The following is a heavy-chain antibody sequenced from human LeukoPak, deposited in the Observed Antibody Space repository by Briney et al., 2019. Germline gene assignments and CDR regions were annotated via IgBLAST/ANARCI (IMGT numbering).Heavy chain of an antibody. CDR3: ARDRPYYGSGRVY. CDR1: GFTFSSYW. J-gene: IGHJ4*02. Sequence: GSLRLSCAASGFTFSSYWMSWVRQAPGKGLEWVANIKQDGSEKYYVDSVKGRFTISRDNAKNSLYLQMNSLRAEDTAVYYCARDRPYYGSGRVYWGQGTLVTVSS. D-gene: IGHD3-10*01. CDR2: IKQDGSEK. V-gene: IGHV3-7*01.